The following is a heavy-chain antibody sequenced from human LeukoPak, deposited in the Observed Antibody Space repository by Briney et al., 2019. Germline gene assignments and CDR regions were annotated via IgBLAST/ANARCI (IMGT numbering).Heavy chain of an antibody. J-gene: IGHJ4*02. CDR2: INPNSGGT. V-gene: IGHV1-2*02. Sequence: GASVKVSCKASGYTFTGYYMHWVRQAPGQGLGWMGWINPNSGGTNYAQKFQGRVTMTRDTSISTAYMELSRLRSDDTAVYYCARDMEDIVVVPAVSSFDYWGQGTLVTVSS. CDR3: ARDMEDIVVVPAVSSFDY. CDR1: GYTFTGYY. D-gene: IGHD2-2*01.